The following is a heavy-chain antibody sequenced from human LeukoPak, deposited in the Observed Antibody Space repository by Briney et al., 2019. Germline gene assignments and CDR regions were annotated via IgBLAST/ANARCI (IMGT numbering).Heavy chain of an antibody. D-gene: IGHD1-26*01. J-gene: IGHJ4*02. CDR1: GCTFTGYY. V-gene: IGHV1-2*02. CDR3: ARGRGIRGYYFDY. Sequence: ASVKVSCKASGCTFTGYYMHWVRQAPGQGLEWMGWINPNSGGTNYAQKFQGRVTMTRDTSISTAYMELSRLRSDDTAVYYCARGRGIRGYYFDYWGQGTLVTVSS. CDR2: INPNSGGT.